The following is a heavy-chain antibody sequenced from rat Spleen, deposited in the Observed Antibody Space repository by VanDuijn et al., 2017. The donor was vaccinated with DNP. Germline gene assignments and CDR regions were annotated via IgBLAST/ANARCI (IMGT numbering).Heavy chain of an antibody. Sequence: EVQLVESGGGLVQPGRSLQLSCAASGFTFSNYDIVWVRQTPTKGLEWVASISTSGGNTYYRDSVKGRFTVSRYNANNTLYLQMDSLRSEDTATYYCASLDLYWGQGVMVTVSS. CDR3: ASLDLY. V-gene: IGHV5S13*01. J-gene: IGHJ2*01. CDR2: ISTSGGNT. CDR1: GFTFSNYD.